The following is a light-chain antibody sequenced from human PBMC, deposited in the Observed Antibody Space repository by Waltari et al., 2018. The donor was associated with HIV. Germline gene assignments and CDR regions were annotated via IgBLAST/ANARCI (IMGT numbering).Light chain of an antibody. J-gene: IGLJ3*02. CDR2: GVT. CDR1: SSDVGAYNS. CDR3: SSYAGSNNGV. Sequence: QSALTQPPSASGSPGQSVTISCTGTSSDVGAYNSVSWYQQHPGKAPKLLISGVTTRPSGVPGRVSGSKSGNTASLTVSGLQAEGDADFYCSSYAGSNNGVFGGGTKLTVL. V-gene: IGLV2-8*01.